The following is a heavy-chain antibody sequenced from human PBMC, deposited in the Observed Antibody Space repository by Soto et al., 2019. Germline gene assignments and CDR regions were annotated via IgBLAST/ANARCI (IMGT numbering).Heavy chain of an antibody. D-gene: IGHD2-2*01. J-gene: IGHJ6*02. CDR1: GGSISSYY. CDR2: IYTSGST. V-gene: IGHV4-4*07. CDR3: ARGNCSSPNCYSFSGYYGMDV. Sequence: SETLSLTCTVSGGSISSYYWSWIRQPAGKGLEWIGRIYTSGSTNYNPSLKSRVTMSLDTSKNQFSLKLTSVTAADTALYYCARGNCSSPNCYSFSGYYGMDVWGQGTTVTV.